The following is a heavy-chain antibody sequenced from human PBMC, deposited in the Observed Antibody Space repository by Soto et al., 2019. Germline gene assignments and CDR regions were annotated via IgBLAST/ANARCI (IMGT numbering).Heavy chain of an antibody. V-gene: IGHV4-4*02. J-gene: IGHJ6*02. CDR3: ARENDFWSGPNGLDV. CDR2: IYHSGNT. Sequence: QVQLQESGPGLVKPSGTLSLTCAVSGESISSSNWWSWVRQPPGKGLEWIGEIYHSGNTKYNPSLKSRVTISVDKSKNQFSLKLNSETAADTAVYYCARENDFWSGPNGLDVWGQGTTVTVSS. CDR1: GESISSSNW. D-gene: IGHD3-3*01.